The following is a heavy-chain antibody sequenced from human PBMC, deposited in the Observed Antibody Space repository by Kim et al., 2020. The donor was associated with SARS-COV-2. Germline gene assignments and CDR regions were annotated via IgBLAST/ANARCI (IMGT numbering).Heavy chain of an antibody. CDR1: GFTFSSYG. CDR3: AKDTKWIQLWLPYYYYYGMDV. Sequence: GGSLRLSCAASGFTFSSYGMHWVRQAPGKGLEWVAVISYDGSNKYYADSVKGRFTISRDNSKNTLYLQMNSLRAEDTAVYYCAKDTKWIQLWLPYYYYYGMDVWGQGTTVTVSS. J-gene: IGHJ6*02. D-gene: IGHD5-18*01. V-gene: IGHV3-30*18. CDR2: ISYDGSNK.